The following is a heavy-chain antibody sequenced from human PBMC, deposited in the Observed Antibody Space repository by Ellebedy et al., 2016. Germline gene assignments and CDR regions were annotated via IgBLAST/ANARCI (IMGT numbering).Heavy chain of an antibody. D-gene: IGHD1-14*01. V-gene: IGHV3-53*01. J-gene: IGHJ3*01. CDR2: MYGGGTE. CDR3: VTRHNAAFDF. CDR1: GFSVTSND. Sequence: GGSLRLXCAASGFSVTSNDMSWVRQAPGRGLELVSLMYGGGTEYYADSVKGRFTITRDNSKNTLYLQMSGLGAGDTAVYYCVTRHNAAFDFWGQGTMVTVSS.